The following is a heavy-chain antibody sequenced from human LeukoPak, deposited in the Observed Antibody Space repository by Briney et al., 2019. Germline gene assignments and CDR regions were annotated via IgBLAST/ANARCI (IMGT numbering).Heavy chain of an antibody. CDR1: GYSISNDYY. CDR2: IYHSGGS. Sequence: SETLSLTCVVSGYSISNDYYWGWIRQPPGKGLEWIGNIYHSGGSYYNPSLKSRVTILVDTSKNQFSLKLSSVTAADAAVYYCAKAGTTGIHHWFDPWGQGNLVTVSS. D-gene: IGHD1-1*01. J-gene: IGHJ5*02. CDR3: AKAGTTGIHHWFDP. V-gene: IGHV4-38-2*01.